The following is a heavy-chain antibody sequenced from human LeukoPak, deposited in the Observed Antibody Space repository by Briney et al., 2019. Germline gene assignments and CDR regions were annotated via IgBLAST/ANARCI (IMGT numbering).Heavy chain of an antibody. CDR1: GVTLSSYA. CDR2: ISSSDSGGNT. Sequence: GGSLRLSCAASGVTLSSYAMSWARQAPGKGLEWVSGISSSDSGGNTYYADSVKGRFTISRDSSKNTLFLHMNTLRAEDTAIYYCAKDRTVGASYWYFDLWGRSTLVTVSS. V-gene: IGHV3-23*01. D-gene: IGHD1-26*01. CDR3: AKDRTVGASYWYFDL. J-gene: IGHJ2*01.